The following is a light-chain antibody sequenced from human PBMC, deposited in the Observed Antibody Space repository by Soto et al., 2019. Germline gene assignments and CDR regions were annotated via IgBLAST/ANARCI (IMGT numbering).Light chain of an antibody. V-gene: IGLV2-23*01. CDR1: SSDVGSYNL. CDR2: EGS. J-gene: IGLJ3*02. CDR3: CSYAGSSTWV. Sequence: QSALTQPASVSGSPGQSITISCTGTSSDVGSYNLVSWYKQHPGKAPKLMIYEGSKRPSGVSNRFSGSKSGNTASLTISGLQAEDEADYYCCSYAGSSTWVFGGGTKVTVL.